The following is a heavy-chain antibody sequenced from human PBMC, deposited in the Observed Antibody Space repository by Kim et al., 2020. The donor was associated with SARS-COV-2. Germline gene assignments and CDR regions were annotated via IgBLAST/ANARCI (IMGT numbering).Heavy chain of an antibody. V-gene: IGHV4-59*01. Sequence: SETLSLTCTVSGGSISSYYWSWIRQPPGKGLEWIGYIYYSGSTNYNTSLKSRVTISVDTSKNQFSLKLSSVTAADTAVYYCAREAGYSSSSGYAFDIWGQGTMVTVSS. J-gene: IGHJ3*02. CDR3: AREAGYSSSSGYAFDI. D-gene: IGHD6-6*01. CDR2: IYYSGST. CDR1: GGSISSYY.